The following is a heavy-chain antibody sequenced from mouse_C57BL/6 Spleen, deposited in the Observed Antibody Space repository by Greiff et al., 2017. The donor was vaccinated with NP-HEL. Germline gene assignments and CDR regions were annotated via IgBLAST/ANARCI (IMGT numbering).Heavy chain of an antibody. CDR2: FDPNSGGT. Sequence: QVQLKQPGAELVKPGASVKLSCKASGYTFTRYWMPWVKQRPGRGLEWIGRFDPNSGGTKYNEKFKGKATLTVDKPSSTASMQLSSLTSEDSAVFYCAREVCSYLRYFDYWGQGTTLTVSS. J-gene: IGHJ2*01. V-gene: IGHV1-72*01. CDR1: GYTFTRYW. CDR3: AREVCSYLRYFDY. D-gene: IGHD5-1*01.